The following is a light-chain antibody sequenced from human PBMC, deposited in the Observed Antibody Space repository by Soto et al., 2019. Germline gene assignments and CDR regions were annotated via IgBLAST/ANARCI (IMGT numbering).Light chain of an antibody. CDR3: QQYNNWPPWT. Sequence: ELVMTQSPATLSVSPGERATLSCRASQSVSSNLAWYQQKPGQAPRLLIYGASTRATGIPARFGGRGSGTEFTPHNSSLQAEDCGGYYCQQYNNWPPWTFGQGTKVESK. V-gene: IGKV3-15*01. J-gene: IGKJ1*01. CDR2: GAS. CDR1: QSVSSN.